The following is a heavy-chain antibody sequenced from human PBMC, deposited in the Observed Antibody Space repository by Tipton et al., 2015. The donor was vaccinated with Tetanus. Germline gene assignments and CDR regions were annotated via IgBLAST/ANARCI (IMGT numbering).Heavy chain of an antibody. J-gene: IGHJ3*02. CDR3: VRESGLGLDAFDI. V-gene: IGHV6-1*01. CDR1: GDSVSSNTDA. Sequence: LVKPTQTLSLTCAISGDSVSSNTDAWNWIRQSPSRGLEWLGRTYYRSKWYNDYSLSVKSRITINPDTSKNQFYLQLKSVTPEDTAMYYCVRESGLGLDAFDIWGRGTMVTVSS. CDR2: TYYRSKWYN. D-gene: IGHD3-3*01.